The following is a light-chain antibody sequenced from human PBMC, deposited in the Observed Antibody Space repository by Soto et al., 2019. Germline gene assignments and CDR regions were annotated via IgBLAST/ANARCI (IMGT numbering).Light chain of an antibody. V-gene: IGKV1-9*01. CDR1: QDVSSY. J-gene: IGKJ3*01. CDR2: GAS. Sequence: QLTQSPSSLSASVGDRVTITCRASQDVSSYLAWYQQKAGKAPKLLIYGASTLQSGVPSRFSGFGSGTEFTLTISSLQPEDFATYHCQQLQRTPFTFGPGTTVDV. CDR3: QQLQRTPFT.